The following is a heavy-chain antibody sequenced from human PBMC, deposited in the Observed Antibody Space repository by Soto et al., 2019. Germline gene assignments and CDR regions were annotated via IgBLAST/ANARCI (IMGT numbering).Heavy chain of an antibody. CDR1: GGSVSSGIYY. J-gene: IGHJ4*02. V-gene: IGHV4-61*01. CDR2: IYYTGST. D-gene: IGHD1-26*01. CDR3: ARVEWEPFHFDY. Sequence: QVQLQESGPGLVKPSETLSLTCTVSGGSVSSGIYYWTWIRQPPGKGLEWIGYIYYTGSTNYNPSPKSRVTISVDTSKNQFSLKLSSVTAADTAVYYCARVEWEPFHFDYWGQGTLVTVSS.